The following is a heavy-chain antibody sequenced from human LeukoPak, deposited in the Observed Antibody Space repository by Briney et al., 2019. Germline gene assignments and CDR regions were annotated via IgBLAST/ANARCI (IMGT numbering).Heavy chain of an antibody. CDR1: GFTFDNYA. Sequence: GGSLRLSCAASGFTFDNYAMHWVRQAPGKGLEWVSSVSWNSGSIGYADSVKGRFTISRDNAKNSLNLQMNSLRAEDTAVYYCARISEWYYDILTGYEFDYWGQGTLVTVSS. CDR3: ARISEWYYDILTGYEFDY. CDR2: VSWNSGSI. V-gene: IGHV3-9*01. D-gene: IGHD3-9*01. J-gene: IGHJ4*02.